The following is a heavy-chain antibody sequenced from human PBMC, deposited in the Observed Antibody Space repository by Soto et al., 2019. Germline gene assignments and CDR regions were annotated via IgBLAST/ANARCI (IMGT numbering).Heavy chain of an antibody. J-gene: IGHJ6*02. CDR1: GGSISSGGYY. Sequence: SETLSLTCTVSGGSISSGGYYWSWIRQHPGKGLEWIGYIYYSGSTYYNPSLKSRVTISVDTSKNQFSLKLSSVTAADTAVYYCARDGRWELRGDYYYGMDVGGQGATVTVSS. V-gene: IGHV4-31*03. CDR2: IYYSGST. D-gene: IGHD2-15*01. CDR3: ARDGRWELRGDYYYGMDV.